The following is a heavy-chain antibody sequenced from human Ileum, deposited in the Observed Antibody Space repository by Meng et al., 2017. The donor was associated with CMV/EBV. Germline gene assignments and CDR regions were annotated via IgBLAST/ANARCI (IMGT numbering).Heavy chain of an antibody. CDR1: ISSGGYY. Sequence: ISSGGYYWSWIRPHPGKGLEWIGYIYYSGSTYYNPSLKSRVTISVDTSKNQFSLKLSSVTAADTAVYYCARDRGYSSSSEAGNWFDPWGQGTLVTVSS. CDR3: ARDRGYSSSSEAGNWFDP. CDR2: IYYSGST. J-gene: IGHJ5*02. V-gene: IGHV4-31*02. D-gene: IGHD6-6*01.